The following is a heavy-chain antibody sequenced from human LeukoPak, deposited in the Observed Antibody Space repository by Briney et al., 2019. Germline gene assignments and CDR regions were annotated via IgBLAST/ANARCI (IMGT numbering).Heavy chain of an antibody. Sequence: SETLSLTCTVSGASINTYYWSWIRQPPGKGLEWIGYIYYSGTTSYNPSLKTRVTISIDTSKNQFSLKLSSVTAADTAVYYCARVLRPMASQYYFDYWGQGTLVTVAS. CDR3: ARVLRPMASQYYFDY. CDR2: IYYSGTT. CDR1: GASINTYY. J-gene: IGHJ4*02. V-gene: IGHV4-59*01. D-gene: IGHD3-10*01.